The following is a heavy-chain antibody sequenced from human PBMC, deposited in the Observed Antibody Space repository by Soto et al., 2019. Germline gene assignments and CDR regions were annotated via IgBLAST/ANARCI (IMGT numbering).Heavy chain of an antibody. CDR2: IYYNGNT. V-gene: IGHV4-59*06. Sequence: SETLSLTCTVSGGSISSDCWSWIRQPPGKGLEWIGYIYYNGNTYYNPSLKSRVTISVDTSKNQFSLKLSSVTAADTAVYYCRGSSWYGPNWFDPWGQGTLVTVSS. CDR1: GGSISSDC. J-gene: IGHJ5*02. CDR3: RGSSWYGPNWFDP. D-gene: IGHD6-13*01.